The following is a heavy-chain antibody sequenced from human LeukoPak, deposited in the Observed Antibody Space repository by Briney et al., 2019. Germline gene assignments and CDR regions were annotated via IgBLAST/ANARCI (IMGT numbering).Heavy chain of an antibody. CDR1: GFTFHDHT. CDR2: ITWDGDVT. Sequence: GGSLRLSCAASGFTFHDHTMHWVRQGPGKRLEWVALITWDGDVTHYADSVKGRFTISRDNGKNSLFLQMNSVTTEDTALYYCTKDAAYSSSWFGYFDYWGQGTLVTVSS. CDR3: TKDAAYSSSWFGYFDY. J-gene: IGHJ4*02. V-gene: IGHV3-43*01. D-gene: IGHD6-13*01.